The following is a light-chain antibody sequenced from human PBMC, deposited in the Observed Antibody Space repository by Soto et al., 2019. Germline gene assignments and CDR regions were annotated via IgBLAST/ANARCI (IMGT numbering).Light chain of an antibody. CDR3: QHYGSSLT. Sequence: EIVLTQSPGTLSLSPGERATLSCRASQSVSSSYLAWYQQKPGQAPRLLIYGASTRATGIPARFSGSGSGTDFTLTISRLEPEDFAVYYCQHYGSSLTFGQGTRLEIK. J-gene: IGKJ5*01. CDR1: QSVSSSY. CDR2: GAS. V-gene: IGKV3-20*01.